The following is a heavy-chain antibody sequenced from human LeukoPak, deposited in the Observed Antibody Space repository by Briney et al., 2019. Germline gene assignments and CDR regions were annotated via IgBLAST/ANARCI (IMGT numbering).Heavy chain of an antibody. V-gene: IGHV3-33*01. CDR1: GFTFSSYG. CDR2: IWYDGSNK. Sequence: GGSLRLSCAASGFTFSSYGMHWVRQAPGKGLEWVAVIWYDGSNKYYADSVKGRFTISRDNSKNTLYLQMNSLRAEDTAVYYCARASGYCSSTSCQFPNWFDPWGQGTLVTVSS. CDR3: ARASGYCSSTSCQFPNWFDP. D-gene: IGHD2-2*01. J-gene: IGHJ5*02.